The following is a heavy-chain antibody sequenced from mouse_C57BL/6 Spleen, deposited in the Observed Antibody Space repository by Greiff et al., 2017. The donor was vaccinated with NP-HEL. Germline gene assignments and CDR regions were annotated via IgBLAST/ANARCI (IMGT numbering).Heavy chain of an antibody. CDR3: AREDWGYFDY. J-gene: IGHJ2*01. V-gene: IGHV5-16*01. CDR1: GFTFSDYY. Sequence: EVKLMESEGGLVQPGSSMKLSCTASGFTFSDYYMAWVRQVPEKCLEWVANINYDGSSTNYLDSLKSRFLISRDNAKNILYLQMSNLKSEDTATYYCAREDWGYFDYWGQGTTLTVSS. CDR2: INYDGSST. D-gene: IGHD4-1*01.